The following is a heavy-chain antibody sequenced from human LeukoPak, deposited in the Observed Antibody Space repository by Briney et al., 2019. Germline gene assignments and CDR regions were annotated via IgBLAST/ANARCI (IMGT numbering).Heavy chain of an antibody. J-gene: IGHJ4*02. Sequence: GGSLRLSCAAFGFTFSSYEMNWVRQAPGKGLERVSYISRSGSSIYSADSVKGRFTISRDNAKNSLYLQMNSLRAEDTAIYYCAKDFGSALGWSPFDYWGQGTLVTVSS. CDR2: ISRSGSSI. D-gene: IGHD3-10*01. CDR3: AKDFGSALGWSPFDY. CDR1: GFTFSSYE. V-gene: IGHV3-48*03.